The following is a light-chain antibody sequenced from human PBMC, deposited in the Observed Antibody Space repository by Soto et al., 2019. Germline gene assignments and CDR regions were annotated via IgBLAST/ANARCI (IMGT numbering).Light chain of an antibody. CDR1: SSNIGAGYD. CDR3: QSYDSSLSGSVV. V-gene: IGLV1-40*01. J-gene: IGLJ2*01. CDR2: GNS. Sequence: QLVLTLPPSVSGAPGQRVTISCTGSSSNIGAGYDVHWYQHLPGTAPKLLIYGNSNRPSGVPDRFSGSKSGTSASLAITGLQAEDEADYYCQSYDSSLSGSVVFGGGTKLTVL.